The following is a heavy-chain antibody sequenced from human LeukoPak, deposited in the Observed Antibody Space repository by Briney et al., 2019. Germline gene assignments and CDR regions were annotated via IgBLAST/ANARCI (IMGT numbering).Heavy chain of an antibody. CDR1: GYTFTSYG. CDR2: ISAYNGNT. CDR3: ARVAGDLSYYYYMDV. J-gene: IGHJ6*03. Sequence: GGPVKVSCKASGYTFTSYGISWVRQAPGQGLEWMGWISAYNGNTNYAQKLQGRVTMTTDTSTSTAYMELSSLRSEDTAVYYCARVAGDLSYYYYMDVWGKGTTVTISS. D-gene: IGHD3-16*01. V-gene: IGHV1-18*01.